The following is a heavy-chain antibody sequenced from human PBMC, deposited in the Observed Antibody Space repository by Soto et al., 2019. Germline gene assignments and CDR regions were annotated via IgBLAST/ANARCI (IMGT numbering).Heavy chain of an antibody. V-gene: IGHV4-30-4*01. CDR3: DGFRYTRIVSDPSDRGNHWFDP. J-gene: IGHJ5*02. CDR1: GGSIRVGDYY. Sequence: PSETLSLTCTVSGGSIRVGDYYWGWIRQTPGKGLEWIGYIYYSGSAYYNPSLERRVTMSVDTSKAQFFLKLSSVTAADTAIYFCDGFRYTRIVSDPSDRGNHWFDPWGQGTLVTVSS. CDR2: IYYSGSA. D-gene: IGHD2-21*01.